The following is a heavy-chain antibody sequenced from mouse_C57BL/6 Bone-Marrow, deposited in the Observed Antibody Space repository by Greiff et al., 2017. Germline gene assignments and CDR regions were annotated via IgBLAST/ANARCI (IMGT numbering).Heavy chain of an antibody. V-gene: IGHV5-4*01. Sequence: EVQGVESGGGLVKPGGSLKLSCAASGFTFSSYAMSWVRQTPEKRLEWVATISDGGSYTYYPDNVKGRFTIYRDNAKNNLYLQMSHLKSEDTAMYYCARDGAYYGSRAYWGQGTLVTVSA. CDR1: GFTFSSYA. CDR3: ARDGAYYGSRAY. CDR2: ISDGGSYT. D-gene: IGHD1-1*01. J-gene: IGHJ3*01.